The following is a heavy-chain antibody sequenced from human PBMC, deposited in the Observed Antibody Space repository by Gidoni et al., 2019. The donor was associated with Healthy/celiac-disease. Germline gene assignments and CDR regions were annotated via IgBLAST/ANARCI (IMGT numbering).Heavy chain of an antibody. V-gene: IGHV4-59*01. CDR1: GGSISSYY. CDR3: ARIPTPSRYNWNDADAFDI. CDR2: IYYSGST. J-gene: IGHJ3*02. Sequence: QVQLQESGPGLVKPSETLSLTCTVSGGSISSYYWSWIRQPPGKGLEWIGYIYYSGSTNYNPSLKSRVTISVDTSKNQFSLKLSSVTAADTAVYYCARIPTPSRYNWNDADAFDIWGQGTMVTVSS. D-gene: IGHD1-20*01.